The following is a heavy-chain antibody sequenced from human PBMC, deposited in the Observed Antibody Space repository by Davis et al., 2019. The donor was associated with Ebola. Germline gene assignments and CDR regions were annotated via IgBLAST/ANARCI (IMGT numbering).Heavy chain of an antibody. J-gene: IGHJ5*02. V-gene: IGHV1-46*01. D-gene: IGHD6-13*01. CDR3: ARDLAAAAWFDP. Sequence: ASVKVSCKASGYTFTSYYMHWVLHAPGQGLEWMGIINPSGGSTSYAQKFQGRVTMTRDTSTSTVYMELSRLRSDDTAVYYSARDLAAAAWFDPWGQGTLVTVSS. CDR2: INPSGGST. CDR1: GYTFTSYY.